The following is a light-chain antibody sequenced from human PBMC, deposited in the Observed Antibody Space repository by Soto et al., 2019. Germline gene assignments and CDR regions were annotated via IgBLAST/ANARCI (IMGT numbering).Light chain of an antibody. CDR2: DVS. J-gene: IGLJ1*01. Sequence: QSVLTQPASVSGSPRQSITISCTGTSSDVGAYNFVSWYQQHPGKAPKLMIYDVSNRPSGVSSRFSAFKSGNTASLIISGLQAEDEADYYCSSYTSSSTYVFGTGTKLTVL. CDR3: SSYTSSSTYV. CDR1: SSDVGAYNF. V-gene: IGLV2-14*03.